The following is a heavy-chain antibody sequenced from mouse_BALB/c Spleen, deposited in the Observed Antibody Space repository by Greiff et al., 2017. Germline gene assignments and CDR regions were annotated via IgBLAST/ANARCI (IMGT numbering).Heavy chain of an antibody. V-gene: IGHV5-9-4*01. J-gene: IGHJ1*01. D-gene: IGHD4-1*01. CDR2: ISSGGSYT. CDR1: GFTFSSYA. Sequence: EVKLVESGGGLVKPGGSLKLSCAASGFTFSSYAMSWVRQSPEKRLEWVAEISSGGSYTYYPDTVTGRCTISRDNAKDTLYLEMSSLRSEDAAMYYCAREANGGYFDVWGAGTTVTVSS. CDR3: AREANGGYFDV.